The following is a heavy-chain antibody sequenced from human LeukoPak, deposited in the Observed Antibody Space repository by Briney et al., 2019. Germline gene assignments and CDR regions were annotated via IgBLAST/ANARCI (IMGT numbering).Heavy chain of an antibody. CDR1: GGSFSGYY. CDR2: INHSGST. CDR3: ARGSPKTTYYYYYGMDV. D-gene: IGHD1-1*01. Sequence: SETLSLTCAVYGGSFSGYYWSWIRQPPGKGLEWIGEINHSGSTNYNPSLKSRVTISVDTSKNQFSLKLSSVTAADTAVYYCARGSPKTTYYYYYGMDVWGQGTTVTVSS. J-gene: IGHJ6*02. V-gene: IGHV4-34*01.